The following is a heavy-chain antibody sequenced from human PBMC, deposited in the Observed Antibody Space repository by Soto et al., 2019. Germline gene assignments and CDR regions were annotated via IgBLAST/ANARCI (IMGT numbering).Heavy chain of an antibody. J-gene: IGHJ6*02. CDR2: IYHSGST. CDR1: GYSISSGYY. Sequence: SETLSRTCALSGYSISSGYYWGWIRQPPGKGLEWIGSIYHSGSTYNNPSLKSRVTISVDTSKNQFSLKLSSVTAADTAVYYCARVGGYGMDVWGQGTTVTVSS. V-gene: IGHV4-38-2*01. D-gene: IGHD3-10*01. CDR3: ARVGGYGMDV.